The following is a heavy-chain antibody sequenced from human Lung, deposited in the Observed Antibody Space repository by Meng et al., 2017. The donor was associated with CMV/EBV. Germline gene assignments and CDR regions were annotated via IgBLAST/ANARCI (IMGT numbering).Heavy chain of an antibody. CDR2: INPNPNFDDT. J-gene: IGHJ3*02. CDR3: ARVQFLEKPNDAFDI. D-gene: IGHD2-21*01. CDR1: GYTFIGYH. V-gene: IGHV1-2*02. Sequence: AXVXVSXXASGYTFIGYHIHWVRQAPGQGLEWMGWINPNPNFDDTAYAQKFQGRVTITRDMYISTAYMELTRLRPDDAAVYYCARVQFLEKPNDAFDIWGQGTMVXVSS.